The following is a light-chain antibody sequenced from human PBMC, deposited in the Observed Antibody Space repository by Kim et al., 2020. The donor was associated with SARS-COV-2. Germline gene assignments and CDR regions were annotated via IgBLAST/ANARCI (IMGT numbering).Light chain of an antibody. CDR2: GAS. J-gene: IGKJ1*01. Sequence: PGESATLSCRASQSVSSSYLAWYQQKPGQAPRLLIYGASNRATGIPDRFSGSGSGTDFTLTISRLEAEDFAMYYCQQYGSSPPWTFGQGTKVDIK. V-gene: IGKV3-20*01. CDR3: QQYGSSPPWT. CDR1: QSVSSSY.